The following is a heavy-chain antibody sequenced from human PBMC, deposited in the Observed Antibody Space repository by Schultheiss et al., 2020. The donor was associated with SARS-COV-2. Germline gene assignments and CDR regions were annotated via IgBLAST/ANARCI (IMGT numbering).Heavy chain of an antibody. Sequence: GSLRLSCAASGFTFSDYYMSWIRQAPGKGLEWIGYIYHSGSTYYNPSLKSRVTISVDRSKNQFSLKLSSVTAADTAVYYCARESDYGGNASVWFDPWGQGTLVTVSS. CDR2: IYHSGST. J-gene: IGHJ5*02. CDR1: GFTFSDYY. CDR3: ARESDYGGNASVWFDP. V-gene: IGHV4-34*01. D-gene: IGHD4-23*01.